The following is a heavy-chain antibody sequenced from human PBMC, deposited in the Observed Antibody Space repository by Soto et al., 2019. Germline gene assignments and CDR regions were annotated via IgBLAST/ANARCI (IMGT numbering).Heavy chain of an antibody. Sequence: EVQLVESGGGLVQPGGSLRLSCAASGFTVSSNYMSWVRQAPGKGLEWVSVIYSGGSTYYADSVKGRFTISRDNSKKALYLQMNSLRAEDTAVYYCATTVTTSPYYYYMDVWGKGTTVTVSS. D-gene: IGHD4-17*01. V-gene: IGHV3-66*01. CDR3: ATTVTTSPYYYYMDV. CDR1: GFTVSSNY. J-gene: IGHJ6*03. CDR2: IYSGGST.